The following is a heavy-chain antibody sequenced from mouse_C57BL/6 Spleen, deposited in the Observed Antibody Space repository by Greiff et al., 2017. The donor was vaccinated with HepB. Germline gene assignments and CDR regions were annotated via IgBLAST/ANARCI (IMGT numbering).Heavy chain of an antibody. D-gene: IGHD1-1*01. CDR3: ARKDYGSSDWYFDV. CDR2: IYPGDGDT. V-gene: IGHV1-82*01. Sequence: VQLQQSGPELVKPGASVKISCKASGYAFSSSWMNWVKQRPGKGLEWIGRIYPGDGDTNYNGKFKGKATLTADKSSSTAYMQLSSLTSEDSAVYFCARKDYGSSDWYFDVWGTGTTVTVS. CDR1: GYAFSSSW. J-gene: IGHJ1*03.